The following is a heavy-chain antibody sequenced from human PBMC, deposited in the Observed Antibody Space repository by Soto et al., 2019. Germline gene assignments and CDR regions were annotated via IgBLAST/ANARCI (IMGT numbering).Heavy chain of an antibody. CDR3: AREFYDFWSGLPGALDV. D-gene: IGHD3-3*01. CDR1: GGSISSGGYY. CDR2: IYYSGST. J-gene: IGHJ6*02. V-gene: IGHV4-31*03. Sequence: SETLSLTCTVSGGSISSGGYYWSWIRQHPGKGLEWIGYIYYSGSTYYNPSLKSRVTISVDTSKNQFSLKLSSVTAADTAVYYCAREFYDFWSGLPGALDVWGQGTTVTVSS.